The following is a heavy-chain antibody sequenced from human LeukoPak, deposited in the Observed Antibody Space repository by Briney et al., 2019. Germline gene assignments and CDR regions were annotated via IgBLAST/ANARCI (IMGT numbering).Heavy chain of an antibody. V-gene: IGHV4-59*01. J-gene: IGHJ4*02. CDR2: IYYSGST. D-gene: IGHD4-17*01. Sequence: SETLSLTCTVSGGSISSYYRSWIRQPPGKGLEWIGYIYYSGSTNYNPSLKSRVTISVDTSKNQFSLKLSSVTAADTAVYYCARDSDYLGFDYWGQGTLVTVSS. CDR3: ARDSDYLGFDY. CDR1: GGSISSYY.